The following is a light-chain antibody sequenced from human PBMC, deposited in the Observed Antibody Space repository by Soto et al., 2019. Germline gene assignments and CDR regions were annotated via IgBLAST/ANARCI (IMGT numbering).Light chain of an antibody. Sequence: SYELTQPPSVSVSPGQTARITCSGDALPKQYAYWYRQKAGQAPVLVIQKDIERPSGIPERFSGSSSGTTVTLTISGVQAEDEADYYCQSADSSGPYYVSGTGTMVTVL. J-gene: IGLJ1*01. CDR3: QSADSSGPYYV. CDR2: KDI. CDR1: ALPKQY. V-gene: IGLV3-25*02.